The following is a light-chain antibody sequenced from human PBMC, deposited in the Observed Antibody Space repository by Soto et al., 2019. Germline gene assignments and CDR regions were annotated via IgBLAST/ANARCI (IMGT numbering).Light chain of an antibody. CDR2: TAS. V-gene: IGKV1-39*01. CDR1: QSIDTY. CDR3: QQSYNTPRT. J-gene: IGKJ1*01. Sequence: DIQMTQFTSSLSASVGDRVTITCRASQSIDTYVNWYQQKPGKAPKVLIYTASALQSGVPSRFSGSGSGTDFTLNINGLQPEDFATYYCQQSYNTPRTFGQGTKVDSK.